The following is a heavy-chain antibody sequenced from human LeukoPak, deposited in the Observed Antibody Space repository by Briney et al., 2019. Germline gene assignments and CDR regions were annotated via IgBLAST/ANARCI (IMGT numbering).Heavy chain of an antibody. D-gene: IGHD6-13*01. Sequence: GGSLRLSCVASGVTLSNYAMSWARQAPGKGLEWVSGISSSGSGGNTYYADSVKGRFTISRDNSKNTLYLQMNSLRAEDTAVYYCAKGAAAAGVFDYWGQGTLVTVSS. V-gene: IGHV3-23*01. CDR2: ISSSGSGGNT. CDR3: AKGAAAAGVFDY. J-gene: IGHJ4*02. CDR1: GVTLSNYA.